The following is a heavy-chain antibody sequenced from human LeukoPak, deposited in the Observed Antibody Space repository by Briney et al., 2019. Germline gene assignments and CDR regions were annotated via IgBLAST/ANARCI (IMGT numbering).Heavy chain of an antibody. CDR1: GCTISSYW. J-gene: IGHJ3*02. CDR2: IKQDGSEK. CDR3: ARDDGGDFNDAFDI. Sequence: GGSLSLSCAASGCTISSYWMSWIRQAPGKGLEWVANIKQDGSEKYYVYSVKSRFTISTDNAKNSLYLQMNNLTAEDTAVYFCARDDGGDFNDAFDIWGQGTMVTVSP. V-gene: IGHV3-7*01. D-gene: IGHD2-21*02.